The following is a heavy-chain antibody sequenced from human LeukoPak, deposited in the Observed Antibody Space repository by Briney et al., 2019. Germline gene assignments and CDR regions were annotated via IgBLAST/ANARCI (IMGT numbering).Heavy chain of an antibody. CDR2: MNPNSGNT. J-gene: IGHJ4*02. CDR1: GYTFTGYY. Sequence: GASVKVSCKASGYTFTGYYMHWVRQAPGQGLEWMGWMNPNSGNTGYAQKFQGRVTITRNTSISTAYMELSSLRSEDTAVYYCARGVARGGWYHLFDYWGQGTLVTVSS. V-gene: IGHV1-8*03. D-gene: IGHD6-19*01. CDR3: ARGVARGGWYHLFDY.